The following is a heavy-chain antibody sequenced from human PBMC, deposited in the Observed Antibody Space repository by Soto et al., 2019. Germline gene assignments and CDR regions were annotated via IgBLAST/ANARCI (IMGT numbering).Heavy chain of an antibody. J-gene: IGHJ6*03. CDR3: ARDGGGQPLDFYMDV. V-gene: IGHV4-59*01. Sequence: PSETLSLTCTVSGGSISSYYWSWIRQPPGKGLEWIGYIYYSGSTNYNPPLKSRVTISVDTSKNQFSLKLSSVTAADTAVYYCARDGGGQPLDFYMDVWGKGTTVTVSS. CDR2: IYYSGST. CDR1: GGSISSYY. D-gene: IGHD3-16*01.